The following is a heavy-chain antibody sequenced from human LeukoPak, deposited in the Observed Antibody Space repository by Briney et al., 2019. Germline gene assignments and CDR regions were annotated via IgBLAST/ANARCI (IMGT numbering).Heavy chain of an antibody. Sequence: PSETLSLTCTVSGGSLSSYYWSWIRQPPGKGLEWIGYIYYSGSTNYNPSLKSRVTISVDTSKNQFSLKLSSVTAADTAVYYCARVHMYSSSYWFDHWGQGTLVTVSS. J-gene: IGHJ5*02. CDR1: GGSLSSYY. V-gene: IGHV4-59*01. D-gene: IGHD6-6*01. CDR2: IYYSGST. CDR3: ARVHMYSSSYWFDH.